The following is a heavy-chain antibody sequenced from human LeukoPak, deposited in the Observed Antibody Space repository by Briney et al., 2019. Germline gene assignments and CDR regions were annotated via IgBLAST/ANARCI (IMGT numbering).Heavy chain of an antibody. J-gene: IGHJ4*02. CDR3: ARGPTGGTTPLPFDY. CDR1: GGTFGSYA. Sequence: ASVKVSCKASGGTFGSYAISWVRQAPGQGLEWMGGIIPIFGTANYAQKFQGRVTITTDESTSTAYMELSSLRSEDTAVYYCARGPTGGTTPLPFDYWGQGTLVTVSS. V-gene: IGHV1-69*05. CDR2: IIPIFGTA. D-gene: IGHD1-7*01.